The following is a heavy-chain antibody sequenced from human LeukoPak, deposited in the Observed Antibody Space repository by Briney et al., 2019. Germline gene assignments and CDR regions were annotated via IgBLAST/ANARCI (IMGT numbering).Heavy chain of an antibody. CDR3: AREGAFDINWLDS. D-gene: IGHD3-9*01. Sequence: SETLSLTCNVSGGSISSYNWGWIRQPAGKGLEWIGRIYRNGNTDYNPSLKSRLTMSVDTTTNHFSLKLSSVTAADTAVYYCAREGAFDINWLDSWGQGTLVTVSS. V-gene: IGHV4-4*07. CDR2: IYRNGNT. CDR1: GGSISSYN. J-gene: IGHJ5*01.